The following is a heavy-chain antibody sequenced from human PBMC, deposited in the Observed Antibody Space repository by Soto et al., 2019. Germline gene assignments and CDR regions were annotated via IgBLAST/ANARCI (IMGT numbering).Heavy chain of an antibody. CDR1: GYTFTYHT. J-gene: IGHJ4*02. CDR3: AGDFGSTSAPFGY. Sequence: ASVKVSCKASGYTFTYHTLHWVRQAPGQRLEWMGWINAGNGNTKISQKFQGRVTITRDTSASTAYMELSSLRSDDTAVYYCAGDFGSTSAPFGYWGQGTLVTVSA. V-gene: IGHV1-3*01. CDR2: INAGNGNT. D-gene: IGHD6-6*01.